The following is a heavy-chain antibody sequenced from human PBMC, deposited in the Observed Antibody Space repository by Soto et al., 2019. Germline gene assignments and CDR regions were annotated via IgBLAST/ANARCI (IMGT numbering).Heavy chain of an antibody. CDR2: IIPIFGTA. Sequence: QVQLVQSGAEVKKPGSSVKVSCKASGGTFSSYAISWVRQAPGQGLEWMGGIIPIFGTANYAQKFQGRVTITADESRSTAYMELRSLRSEETAVYYCASGMPDYGDYSYYLDYWGQGTLVTVSS. D-gene: IGHD4-17*01. CDR3: ASGMPDYGDYSYYLDY. J-gene: IGHJ4*02. CDR1: GGTFSSYA. V-gene: IGHV1-69*01.